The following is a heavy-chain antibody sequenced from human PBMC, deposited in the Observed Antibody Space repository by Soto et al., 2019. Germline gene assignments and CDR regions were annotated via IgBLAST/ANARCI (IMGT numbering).Heavy chain of an antibody. D-gene: IGHD6-19*01. V-gene: IGHV3-7*03. CDR1: GFTFSSYW. CDR2: IKQDGSEK. J-gene: IGHJ2*01. Sequence: GGSLRLSCAASGFTFSSYWMSWVRQAPGKGLEWVANIKQDGSEKYYVDSVKGRFTISRDNAKNSLYLQMNSLRAEDTAVYYCARYGAVAGTGDWYFDLWGRGTLVTVSS. CDR3: ARYGAVAGTGDWYFDL.